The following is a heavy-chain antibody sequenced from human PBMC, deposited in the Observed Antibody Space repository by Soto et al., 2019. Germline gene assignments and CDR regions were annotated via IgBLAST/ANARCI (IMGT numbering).Heavy chain of an antibody. CDR2: ISPHNRNT. CDR1: GYTFGHFY. CDR3: ARDEGGYDILTGYYKAHHFDQ. Sequence: ASVKVSCKASGYTFGHFYITWVRQAPGQGLEWMGAISPHNRNTNYAEKFRGRVTMTTDTSTTTAYMELRSLRSDDTAVYYCARDEGGYDILTGYYKAHHFDQSGPGAMLTVYS. V-gene: IGHV1-18*01. D-gene: IGHD3-9*01. J-gene: IGHJ4*02.